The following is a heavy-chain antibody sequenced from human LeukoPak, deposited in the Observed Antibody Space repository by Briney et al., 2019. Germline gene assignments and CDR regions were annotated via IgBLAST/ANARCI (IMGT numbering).Heavy chain of an antibody. CDR1: GGSISSYY. Sequence: SETLSLTCTVSGGSISSYYWSWIRQPAGKGLEWIGRIYTSGSNNYNPSLKSRVTMSVDTSKNQFSLKLSFVTAADTAMYYCAREVADYGGYYYYHYMDVWGKGTTVTISS. CDR2: IYTSGSN. D-gene: IGHD4-23*01. CDR3: AREVADYGGYYYYHYMDV. J-gene: IGHJ6*03. V-gene: IGHV4-4*07.